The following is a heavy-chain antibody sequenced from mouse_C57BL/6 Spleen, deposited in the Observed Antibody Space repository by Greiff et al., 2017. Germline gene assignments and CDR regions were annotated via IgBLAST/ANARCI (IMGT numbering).Heavy chain of an antibody. V-gene: IGHV3-6*01. CDR3: ARDGGITTVVAGGAMDY. CDR1: GYSITSGYY. CDR2: ISYDGSN. Sequence: EVKLEESGPGLVKPSQSLSLTCSVTGYSITSGYYWNWIRQFPGNKLEWMGYISYDGSNNYNPSLKNRISITRDTSKNQFFLKLNSVTTEDTATYYCARDGGITTVVAGGAMDYWGQGTSVTVSS. J-gene: IGHJ4*01. D-gene: IGHD1-1*01.